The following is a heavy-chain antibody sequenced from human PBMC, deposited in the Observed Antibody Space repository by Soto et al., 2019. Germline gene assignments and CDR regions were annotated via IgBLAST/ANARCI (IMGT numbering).Heavy chain of an antibody. J-gene: IGHJ4*02. CDR2: ISYDGSNK. CDR1: GFTFSSYA. Sequence: GGSLRLSCAASGFTFSSYAMHWVRQAPVKGLEWVAVISYDGSNKYYADSVKGRFTISRDNSKNTLYLQMNSLRAEDTAVYYCPRNENYFHYRGQGTLVTVSS. CDR3: PRNENYFHY. V-gene: IGHV3-30-3*01.